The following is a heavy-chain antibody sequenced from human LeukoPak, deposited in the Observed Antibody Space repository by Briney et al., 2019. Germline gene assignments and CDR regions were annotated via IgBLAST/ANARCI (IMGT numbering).Heavy chain of an antibody. V-gene: IGHV4-59*01. CDR1: GGSISSYY. J-gene: IGHJ4*02. D-gene: IGHD6-19*01. CDR2: IYHSGST. Sequence: SETLSLTCTVSGGSISSYYWSWIRQPPGKGLEWIGYIYHSGSTNYNPSRKSRVTISVDTSKNQYSLKLNSVTAADTAVYYCARGLITVAGVIEYWGQGTLVTVSS. CDR3: ARGLITVAGVIEY.